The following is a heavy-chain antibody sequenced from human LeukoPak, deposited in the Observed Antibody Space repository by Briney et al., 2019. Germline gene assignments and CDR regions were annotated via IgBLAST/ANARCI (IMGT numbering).Heavy chain of an antibody. CDR3: AKGGNYAPLDY. D-gene: IGHD1-7*01. J-gene: IGHJ4*02. V-gene: IGHV3-23*01. CDR1: GFTFTDSA. CDR2: ISTSGGAT. Sequence: PGGSLRLSCAASGFTFTDSAMTWVPQAPGRGVEWVSAISTSGGATIYTDPVKNRFTIARDNSKNTLYLQMNSLRAEDTAIYYCAKGGNYAPLDYWGQGTLVTVSS.